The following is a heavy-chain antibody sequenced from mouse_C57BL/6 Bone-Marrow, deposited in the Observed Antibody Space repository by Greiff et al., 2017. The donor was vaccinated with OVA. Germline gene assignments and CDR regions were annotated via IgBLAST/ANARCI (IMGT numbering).Heavy chain of an antibody. CDR2: IYTGGGYT. D-gene: IGHD1-1*01. CDR3: ARVVANWYFDV. CDR1: GYTFTNYW. Sequence: QVQLKESGAELVRPGTSVKMSCKASGYTFTNYWIGWAKQRPGHGLEWIGDIYTGGGYTNYNEKFKGKATLTAYKSSSTAYMQFSSLTSEDSAIYYGARVVANWYFDVWGTGTTVTVSS. J-gene: IGHJ1*03. V-gene: IGHV1-63*01.